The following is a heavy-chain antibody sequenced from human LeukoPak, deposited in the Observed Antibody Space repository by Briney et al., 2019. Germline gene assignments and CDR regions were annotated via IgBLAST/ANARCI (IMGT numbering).Heavy chain of an antibody. J-gene: IGHJ4*02. CDR3: ARTRVAALSFDY. V-gene: IGHV1-69*01. D-gene: IGHD6-13*01. CDR1: GGTFSSYA. CDR2: IIPIFGTA. Sequence: ASVKVPCKASGGTFSSYAISWVRQAPGQGLEWMGGIIPIFGTANYAQKFQGRVTITADESTSTAYMELSSLRSEDTAVYYCARTRVAALSFDYWGQGTLVTVSS.